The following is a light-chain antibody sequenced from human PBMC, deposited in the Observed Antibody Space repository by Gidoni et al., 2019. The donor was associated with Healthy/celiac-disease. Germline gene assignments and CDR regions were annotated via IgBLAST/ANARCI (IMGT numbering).Light chain of an antibody. V-gene: IGKV1-39*01. Sequence: DIQMTQSPSSLSASVGDRVTITCRASQSISSYLNWYQQKPGKAPKLLIYAASSLQSGVPSRFSGSGSGTDFTLTISSLQPEDFATYYCQQSYSTPRCTFGQETKLEIK. CDR3: QQSYSTPRCT. CDR2: AAS. CDR1: QSISSY. J-gene: IGKJ2*02.